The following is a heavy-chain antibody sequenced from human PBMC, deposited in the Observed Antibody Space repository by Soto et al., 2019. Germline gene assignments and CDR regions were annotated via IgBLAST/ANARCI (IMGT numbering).Heavy chain of an antibody. CDR3: ARDPYYYDSSGYPLDY. CDR2: IWYDGSNK. V-gene: IGHV3-33*01. Sequence: QVQLVESGGGVVQPGRSLRLSCAASGFTFSSYGMHWVRQAPGKGLEWVAVIWYDGSNKYYADSVKGRFTISRDNSKNTLYLQRNSLRAEDTAVYYCARDPYYYDSSGYPLDYWGQGTLVTVSS. CDR1: GFTFSSYG. D-gene: IGHD3-22*01. J-gene: IGHJ4*02.